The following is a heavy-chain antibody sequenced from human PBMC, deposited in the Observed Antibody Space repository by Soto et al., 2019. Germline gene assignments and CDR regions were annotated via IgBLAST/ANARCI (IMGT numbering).Heavy chain of an antibody. D-gene: IGHD2-15*01. CDR1: GGTFSSYT. V-gene: IGHV1-69*02. J-gene: IGHJ4*02. CDR2: ILPILGIE. Sequence: QVQLVQSGAEVKKPGSSVKVSCKASGGTFSSYTLSWVRQAPGQGLEWMGRILPILGIENYAQKFQGRVTITADKSTGTAYMELTSLRSEDSAVYYCAHLPSGYCNDNKCGYWGQGTLVTVSS. CDR3: AHLPSGYCNDNKCGY.